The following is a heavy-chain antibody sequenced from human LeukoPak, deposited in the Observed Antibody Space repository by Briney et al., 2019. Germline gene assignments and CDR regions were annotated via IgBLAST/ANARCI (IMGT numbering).Heavy chain of an antibody. CDR2: INPGDSDT. CDR1: GYTFTNYW. V-gene: IGHV5-51*01. D-gene: IGHD7-27*01. Sequence: GESLKISCKGSGYTFTNYWIVWVRQMPGKGLEWMGIINPGDSDTRYSPSFQGQVTISADKSISTAYLQWSSLKASDTAMYYCARHRSLGILDYWGQGTLVTVSS. CDR3: ARHRSLGILDY. J-gene: IGHJ4*02.